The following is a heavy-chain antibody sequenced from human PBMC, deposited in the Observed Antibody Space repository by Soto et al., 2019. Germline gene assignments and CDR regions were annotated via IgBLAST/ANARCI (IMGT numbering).Heavy chain of an antibody. CDR2: ISVSGGST. V-gene: IGHV3-23*01. CDR1: GFIFSSYA. Sequence: DVQLLESGGGLVQPGGSLRLSCGASGFIFSSYAMSWVRQAPGKGLEWVSGISVSGGSTYYVDSVKGRFTISRDNSKNTLNLQMSSLRAEDTAVYYCAKGGGYCTSSNCSPFDYWGQGTLVTVSS. D-gene: IGHD2-2*01. J-gene: IGHJ4*02. CDR3: AKGGGYCTSSNCSPFDY.